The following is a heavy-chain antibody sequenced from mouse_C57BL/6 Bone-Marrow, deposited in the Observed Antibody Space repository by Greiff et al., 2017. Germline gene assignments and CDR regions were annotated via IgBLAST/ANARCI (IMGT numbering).Heavy chain of an antibody. J-gene: IGHJ3*01. V-gene: IGHV5-15*01. CDR3: ARLDSSGYSGFAY. D-gene: IGHD3-2*02. CDR2: ISNLAYSI. Sequence: EVKVVESGGGLVQPGGSLKLSCAASGFTFSDYGMAWVRQAPRTGPEWVAFISNLAYSIYYADTVTGRFTISRENAKNTLYLVMSSLRSEDTAMYYCARLDSSGYSGFAYWGQGTLVTVSA. CDR1: GFTFSDYG.